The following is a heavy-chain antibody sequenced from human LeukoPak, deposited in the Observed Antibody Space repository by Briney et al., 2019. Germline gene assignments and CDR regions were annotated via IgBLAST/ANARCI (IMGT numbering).Heavy chain of an antibody. V-gene: IGHV3-30*18. J-gene: IGHJ4*02. CDR3: AKDPGRGYSYGYGTFYFDY. CDR2: ISYDGSNK. Sequence: PGGSLRLSCAAFGFTFSSYGMHWVRQAPGKGLEWVAVISYDGSNKYYADSVKGRFTISRDNSKNTLYLQMNSLRAEDTAVYYCAKDPGRGYSYGYGTFYFDYWGQGTLVTVSS. D-gene: IGHD5-18*01. CDR1: GFTFSSYG.